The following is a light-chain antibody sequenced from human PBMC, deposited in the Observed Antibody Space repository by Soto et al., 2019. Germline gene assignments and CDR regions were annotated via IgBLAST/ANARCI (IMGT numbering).Light chain of an antibody. V-gene: IGLV2-14*01. CDR1: SSDVGNYKY. J-gene: IGLJ1*01. Sequence: QSVLTQPASVSGSPGQSITISCTGTSSDVGNYKYVSWYQQHPGKAPKLMIYEVSNRPSGVSNRFSSSKSGNTASLTISGLQAEDETDYYCFSYTSSGTYVFGTGTKLTVL. CDR3: FSYTSSGTYV. CDR2: EVS.